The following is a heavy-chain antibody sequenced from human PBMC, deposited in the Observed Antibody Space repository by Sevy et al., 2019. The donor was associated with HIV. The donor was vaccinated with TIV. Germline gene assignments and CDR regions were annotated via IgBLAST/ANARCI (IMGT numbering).Heavy chain of an antibody. CDR1: GFAFSNYYA. J-gene: IGHJ4*02. D-gene: IGHD2-2*02. CDR2: ISYDGSNK. CDR3: ARAYPLTHLDY. V-gene: IGHV3-30-3*01. Sequence: GGSLRLSCAASGFAFSNYYAMHWVRQAPGKGLEWVAVISYDGSNKYYADSVKGRFTISRDNSKNTLYLQMNSLRAEDTAVYYCARAYPLTHLDYWGQGTLVTVSS.